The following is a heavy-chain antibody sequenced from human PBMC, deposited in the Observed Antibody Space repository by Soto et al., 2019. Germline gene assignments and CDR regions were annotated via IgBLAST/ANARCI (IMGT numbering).Heavy chain of an antibody. V-gene: IGHV1-18*01. D-gene: IGHD6-19*01. J-gene: IGHJ4*02. CDR3: ARDRLIAVTGLLRN. CDR1: GYPFTSYG. Sequence: ASVKVSCKTSGYPFTSYGINWVRQAPEQGPERKGWISAYDDKTIYSQKFQGRVTLTADTSTTTAYMELRGLGSDDTAVYYCARDRLIAVTGLLRNWGQGTLVTVSS. CDR2: ISAYDDKT.